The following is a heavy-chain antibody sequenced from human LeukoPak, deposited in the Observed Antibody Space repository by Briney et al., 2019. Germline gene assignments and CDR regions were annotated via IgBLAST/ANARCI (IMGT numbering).Heavy chain of an antibody. V-gene: IGHV1-2*02. D-gene: IGHD3-16*01. Sequence: ASVTVSSKDSGDTFSVFYAHWVPQAPGQGPEWMGWINPNSGGIKYAQNFQGRVTMTRDTSISTAYMELSRLRSDDKAVYYCARCASFDFWGQGPLVTVSS. J-gene: IGHJ4*02. CDR2: INPNSGGI. CDR3: ARCASFDF. CDR1: GDTFSVFY.